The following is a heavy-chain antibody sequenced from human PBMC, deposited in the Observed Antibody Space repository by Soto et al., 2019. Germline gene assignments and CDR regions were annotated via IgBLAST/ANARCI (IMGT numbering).Heavy chain of an antibody. CDR3: AKGGYYYDSSGYWPFDY. CDR2: ISSDVSNK. CDR1: GFTFSSYG. D-gene: IGHD3-22*01. J-gene: IGHJ4*02. Sequence: GGSLRLSCAASGFTFSSYGMHWVRQAPGKGLEWVAVISSDVSNKNYADSVKGRFTISRDNSKNTLYLQMNSLRAEDTAVYYCAKGGYYYDSSGYWPFDYWGQGT. V-gene: IGHV3-30*18.